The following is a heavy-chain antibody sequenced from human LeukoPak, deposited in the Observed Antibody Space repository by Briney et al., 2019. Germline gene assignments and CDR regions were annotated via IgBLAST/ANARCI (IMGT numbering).Heavy chain of an antibody. D-gene: IGHD3-3*01. J-gene: IGHJ4*02. CDR2: IIPIFGTA. Sequence: SVKVSCKASGGTFSSYAISWVRQAPGQGLEWMGGIIPIFGTANYAQKFQGRVTITTDESTSTAYMELSSLRSEDTAVYYCASTPRNYWSGYSIFDYWGQGTLVTVSS. CDR3: ASTPRNYWSGYSIFDY. CDR1: GGTFSSYA. V-gene: IGHV1-69*05.